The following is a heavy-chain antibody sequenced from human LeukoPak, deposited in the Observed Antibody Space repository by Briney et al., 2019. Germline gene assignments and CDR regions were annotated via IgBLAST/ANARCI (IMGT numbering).Heavy chain of an antibody. V-gene: IGHV3-48*03. J-gene: IGHJ3*02. D-gene: IGHD4-23*01. Sequence: GGSLRLSCAASGFMFSDHEMNWVRQAPGKGLEWISYIGRSVTTISYSDSVKGRFAIYRDNAKSSLYLQMNSLGAEDTALYFCASETSTGNFNALDIWGQGTMVTVSS. CDR2: IGRSVTTI. CDR1: GFMFSDHE. CDR3: ASETSTGNFNALDI.